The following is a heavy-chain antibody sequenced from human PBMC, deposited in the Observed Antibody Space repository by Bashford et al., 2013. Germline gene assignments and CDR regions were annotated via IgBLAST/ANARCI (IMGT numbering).Heavy chain of an antibody. J-gene: IGHJ5*02. CDR3: ARERDYGDYAIRPNWFDP. CDR2: IIPIFGTA. Sequence: SVKVSCKASGGTFSSYAISWVRQAPGQGLEWMGGIIPIFGTANYAQKFQGRVTITADESTSTAYMELSSLRSEDTAVYYCARERDYGDYAIRPNWFDPWGQGTLVTVSS. V-gene: IGHV1-69*13. D-gene: IGHD4-17*01. CDR1: GGTFSSYA.